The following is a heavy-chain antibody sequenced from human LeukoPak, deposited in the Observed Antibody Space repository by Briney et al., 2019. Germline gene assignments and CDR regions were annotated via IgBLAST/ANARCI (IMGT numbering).Heavy chain of an antibody. J-gene: IGHJ6*03. CDR1: GFTFSSYS. CDR2: ISSSSSTI. Sequence: GGSLRLSCAASGFTFSSYSMNWVRQAPGKGLEWVSYISSSSSTIYYADSVKGRFTISRDNAKNSLYLQMNSLRAEDTAVYYCARELGIRLWSVGDVYYYYYMDVWGKGTTVTVSS. V-gene: IGHV3-48*01. CDR3: ARELGIRLWSVGDVYYYYYMDV. D-gene: IGHD5-18*01.